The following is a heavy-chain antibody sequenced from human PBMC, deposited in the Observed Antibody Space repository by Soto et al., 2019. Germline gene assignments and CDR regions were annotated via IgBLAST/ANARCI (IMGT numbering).Heavy chain of an antibody. CDR3: ARGKQLARFEY. CDR2: IYYSGST. D-gene: IGHD6-6*01. V-gene: IGHV4-31*03. J-gene: IGHJ4*02. Sequence: SETLSLTCTVSGGSISSGGDYWSWIRQHPGKGLEWIGYIYYSGSTYYNPSLKSRVTISVDTTMNQYYLQLSPVTAADPAVDYCARGKQLARFEYWGQGNMVTVSS. CDR1: GGSISSGGDY.